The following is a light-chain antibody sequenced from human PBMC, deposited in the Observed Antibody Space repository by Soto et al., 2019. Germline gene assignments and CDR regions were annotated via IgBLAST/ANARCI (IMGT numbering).Light chain of an antibody. CDR1: RSDVGGYNL. CDR2: EVS. V-gene: IGLV2-23*02. CDR3: SSYAGSSTFVV. Sequence: QSALTQPASVSGSPGQSITMSCTGSRSDVGGYNLVSWYQQHPGKAPKLMIYEVSKRPSWVSNRFSGSKSGNTASLTISGLQAEDEADYYCSSYAGSSTFVVFGGGTKLTVL. J-gene: IGLJ2*01.